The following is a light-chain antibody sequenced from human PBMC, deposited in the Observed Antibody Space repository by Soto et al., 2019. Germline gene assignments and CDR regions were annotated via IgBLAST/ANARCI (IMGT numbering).Light chain of an antibody. J-gene: IGLJ2*01. CDR1: SSDVDVYNH. Sequence: QSALTQPPSASGSPGQSVTISCTGTSSDVDVYNHVSWYQQHPGKAPKLMIYEVSKRPSGVPDRFSGSKSGNTASLTVSGLQAEDEADYYCSSYAGSNNFVFGGGTKVTVL. V-gene: IGLV2-8*01. CDR2: EVS. CDR3: SSYAGSNNFV.